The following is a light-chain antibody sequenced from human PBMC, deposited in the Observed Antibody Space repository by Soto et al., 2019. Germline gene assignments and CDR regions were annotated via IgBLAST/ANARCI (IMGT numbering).Light chain of an antibody. CDR2: EVS. Sequence: QSALTQPPSASGSPGQSVTISCAGTSSDVGGYKYVSWYQQHPGKVPKLISYEVSERPSGVPERFSGSKSGNTASLTVSGLQAEDEADYYCSSYAGSNHLVFGGGTKLTVL. CDR1: SSDVGGYKY. CDR3: SSYAGSNHLV. J-gene: IGLJ2*01. V-gene: IGLV2-8*01.